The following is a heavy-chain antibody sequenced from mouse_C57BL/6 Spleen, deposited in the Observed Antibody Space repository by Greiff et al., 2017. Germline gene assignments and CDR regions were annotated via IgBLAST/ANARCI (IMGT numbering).Heavy chain of an antibody. CDR1: GFTFSDYG. CDR2: ISNLAYSI. D-gene: IGHD1-1*01. V-gene: IGHV5-15*01. CDR3: ARQNYYGSSYNWYFDV. Sequence: EVQGVESGGGLVQPGGSLKLSCAASGFTFSDYGMAWVRQAPRKGPEWVAFISNLAYSIYYADTVTGRFTISRENAKNTLYLEMSSLRSEDTAMYYCARQNYYGSSYNWYFDVWGTGTTVTVSS. J-gene: IGHJ1*03.